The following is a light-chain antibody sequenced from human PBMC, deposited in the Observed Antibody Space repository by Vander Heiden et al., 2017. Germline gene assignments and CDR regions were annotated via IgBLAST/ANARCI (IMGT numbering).Light chain of an antibody. CDR2: AAS. CDR1: QSISSY. CDR3: QQRVNSPWT. V-gene: IGKV1-39*01. Sequence: DIQMTQSPFSLSASAGDRVTITCRASQSISSYLNWYRQKPGKAPELLIYAASSLRSGVPSRFSGSGSGTEFSLTISRLQPEDFATYYCQQRVNSPWTFGQGTTVEIK. J-gene: IGKJ1*01.